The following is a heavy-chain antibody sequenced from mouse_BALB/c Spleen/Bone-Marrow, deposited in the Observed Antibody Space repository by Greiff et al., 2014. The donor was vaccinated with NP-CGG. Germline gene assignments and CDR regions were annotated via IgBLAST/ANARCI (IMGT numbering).Heavy chain of an antibody. CDR1: GFNFKDSY. V-gene: IGHV14-3*02. CDR3: SSYHYGSSYGFAY. CDR2: IDHANGNT. Sequence: EVKLQESGAELVKPGASVKLSCTASGFNFKDSYMPWVKQSPEQGLEWVGRIDHANGNTKYDPKFQGKFTITADTSSNTAYLQLSSLTSEDTDVYYWSSYHYGSSYGFAYWGQGTLVTVSA. J-gene: IGHJ3*01. D-gene: IGHD1-1*01.